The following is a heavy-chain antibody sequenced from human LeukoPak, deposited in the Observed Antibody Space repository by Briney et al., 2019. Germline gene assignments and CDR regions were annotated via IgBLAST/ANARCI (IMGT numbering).Heavy chain of an antibody. CDR2: ISGSGGST. J-gene: IGHJ3*02. D-gene: IGHD6-13*01. CDR3: AKAAGYSSSWYSGGALDI. Sequence: GGSLRLSCAASGFTFSSYAMSWVRQAPGKGLEWVSAISGSGGSTYYADSVKGRSTISRDNSKNTLYLQMNSLRAEDTAVYYCAKAAGYSSSWYSGGALDIWGQGTMVTVSS. CDR1: GFTFSSYA. V-gene: IGHV3-23*01.